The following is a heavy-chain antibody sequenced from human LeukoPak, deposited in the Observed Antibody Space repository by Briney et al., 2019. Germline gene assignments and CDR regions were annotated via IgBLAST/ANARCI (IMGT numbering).Heavy chain of an antibody. D-gene: IGHD6-13*01. CDR2: TYYRSKWYN. CDR1: GDSVSSNSAA. CDR3: ARAKGRSPLFDY. Sequence: SQTLSLTCAISGDSVSSNSAAWNWIRQSPSRGLEGLGRTYYRSKWYNDYAVSVKGRIAINPDTSKNPFSLQLNSVTPEDTAVYYCARAKGRSPLFDYWGQGTLVTVSS. J-gene: IGHJ4*02. V-gene: IGHV6-1*01.